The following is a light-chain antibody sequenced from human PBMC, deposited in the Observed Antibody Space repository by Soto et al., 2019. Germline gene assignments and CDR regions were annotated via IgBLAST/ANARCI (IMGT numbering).Light chain of an antibody. Sequence: EIVLTQSPATLSLSPGERATLSCRASQSVRSNYLAWYQQKPGLAPRLLIYDASSRATGIPDRFSGSGSGTDFTLTISRLEPEDFVVYYCQQYGSSPLTFGGGTKVDIK. J-gene: IGKJ4*01. CDR1: QSVRSNY. V-gene: IGKV3D-20*01. CDR3: QQYGSSPLT. CDR2: DAS.